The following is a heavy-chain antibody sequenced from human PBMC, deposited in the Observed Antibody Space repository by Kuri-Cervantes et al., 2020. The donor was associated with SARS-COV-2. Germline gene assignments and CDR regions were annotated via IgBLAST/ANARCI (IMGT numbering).Heavy chain of an antibody. CDR3: AYDSSAFHFDY. J-gene: IGHJ4*02. CDR2: ISYDGSNK. CDR1: GFTFSSYA. V-gene: IGHV3-30*04. D-gene: IGHD3-22*01. Sequence: GESLKISCAASGFTFSSYAMHWVRQAPGKGLEWVAVISYDGSNKYYADSVKGRFTISRDNSKNTLYLQMNSLRAEGTAVYYCAYDSSAFHFDYWGQGTLVTVSS.